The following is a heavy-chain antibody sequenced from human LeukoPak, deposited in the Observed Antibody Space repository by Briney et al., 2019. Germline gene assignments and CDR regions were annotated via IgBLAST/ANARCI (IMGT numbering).Heavy chain of an antibody. CDR1: GFTFNNFG. J-gene: IGHJ6*03. D-gene: IGHD2-15*01. Sequence: PGGSLRLSCAASGFTFNNFGMSWVRQAPGKGLEWVSGTSGSGGSTYYADSVKGRLTISRDNSKNTLYLQMNSLRAEDTAVYYCAREDLGSSRVVSYYYMDVWGKGTTVTVSS. CDR3: AREDLGSSRVVSYYYMDV. V-gene: IGHV3-23*01. CDR2: TSGSGGST.